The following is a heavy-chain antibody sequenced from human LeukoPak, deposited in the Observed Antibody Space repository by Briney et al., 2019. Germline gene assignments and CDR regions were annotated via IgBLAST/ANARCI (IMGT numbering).Heavy chain of an antibody. D-gene: IGHD3-10*01. Sequence: GGSLRLSCAASGFTFSSYGMHWVRQAPGKGLEWVAVISYDGSNKYYADSVKGRFTISRDNSKNTLYLQMNSLRAEDTAVYYCAKDGGVRGPDYYYYMDVWGKGTTVTISS. CDR1: GFTFSSYG. J-gene: IGHJ6*03. CDR2: ISYDGSNK. V-gene: IGHV3-30*18. CDR3: AKDGGVRGPDYYYYMDV.